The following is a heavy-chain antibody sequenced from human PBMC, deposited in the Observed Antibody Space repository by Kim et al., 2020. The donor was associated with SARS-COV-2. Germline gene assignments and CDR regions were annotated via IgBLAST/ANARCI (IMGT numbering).Heavy chain of an antibody. Sequence: GGSLRLSCAASGFTFSSYAMSWVRQAPGKGLEWVSAISGSGGSTYYADSVKGRFTISRDNSKNTLYLQMNSLRAEDTAVYYCAKDLGYGDYSKYYYYYGMDVWGQGTTVTVSS. J-gene: IGHJ6*02. V-gene: IGHV3-23*01. D-gene: IGHD4-17*01. CDR1: GFTFSSYA. CDR2: ISGSGGST. CDR3: AKDLGYGDYSKYYYYYGMDV.